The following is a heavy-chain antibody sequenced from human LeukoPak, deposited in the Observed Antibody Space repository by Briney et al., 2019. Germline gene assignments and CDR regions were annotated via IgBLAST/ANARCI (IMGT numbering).Heavy chain of an antibody. CDR2: IRYDGSNK. CDR3: AKGGGYEAQYYYYYLDV. J-gene: IGHJ6*03. D-gene: IGHD5-12*01. CDR1: GCTFISYG. Sequence: GGSLRVSCAASGCTFISYGMHWVRQAPGKGLEWVAFIRYDGSNKYYADSVKGRFTISRDNSKNTLYLQMKSLRAEDTAVYYCAKGGGYEAQYYYYYLDVWGKGTTVTISS. V-gene: IGHV3-30*02.